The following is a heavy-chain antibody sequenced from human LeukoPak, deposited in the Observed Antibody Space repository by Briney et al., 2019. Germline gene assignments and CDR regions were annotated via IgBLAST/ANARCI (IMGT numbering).Heavy chain of an antibody. D-gene: IGHD3-10*01. CDR1: GYAIISGGFS. Sequence: PSQTLSLTCTVSGYAIISGGFSWNWIRQPPGKGLEWIGCIYDRGPAYYNPSLKSRFTISVDRPKNQFFLNVTSLTAADTAVYYCARSRQASGLFSSWGQGTLVVVSS. CDR3: ARSRQASGLFSS. V-gene: IGHV4-30-2*01. J-gene: IGHJ5*02. CDR2: IYDRGPA.